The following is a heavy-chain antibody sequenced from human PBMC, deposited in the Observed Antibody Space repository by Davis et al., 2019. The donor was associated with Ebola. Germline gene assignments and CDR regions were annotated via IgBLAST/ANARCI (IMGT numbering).Heavy chain of an antibody. D-gene: IGHD3-3*01. V-gene: IGHV3-7*03. CDR3: AKRVLSIGVVKYHYGTDV. J-gene: IGHJ6*04. CDR1: GFTFSSYW. CDR2: IKQDGSEK. Sequence: GGSLRLSCAASGFTFSSYWMSWVRQAPGKGLEWVANIKQDGSEKYYVDSVKGRFTISRDNSKKTLYLQMNSLRAEDTAVYYGAKRVLSIGVVKYHYGTDVWGEGTTVTVSS.